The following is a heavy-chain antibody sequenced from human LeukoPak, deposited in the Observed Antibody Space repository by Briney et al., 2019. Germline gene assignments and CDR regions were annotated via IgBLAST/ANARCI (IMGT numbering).Heavy chain of an antibody. CDR1: GGTFSSYA. Sequence: SVKVSCKASGGTFSSYAISWVRQAPGQGLEWMGGIIPIFGTANYAQKFQGRVTITADESTSTAYMELSSLRSEDTAVYYCAREPLGEHYFDYWGQGTLVTVSS. CDR3: AREPLGEHYFDY. CDR2: IIPIFGTA. V-gene: IGHV1-69*01. J-gene: IGHJ4*02. D-gene: IGHD3-10*01.